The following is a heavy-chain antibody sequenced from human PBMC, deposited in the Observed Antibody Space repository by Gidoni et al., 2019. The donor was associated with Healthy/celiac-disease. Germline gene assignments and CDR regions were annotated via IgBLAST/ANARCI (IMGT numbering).Heavy chain of an antibody. V-gene: IGHV3-48*02. CDR2: ISSSSSTI. CDR3: ARGYCSGGSCYLFDY. Sequence: EVQLVESGGGLVQPGGSLRLSCAASGLPFSSYSMNWVRQAPGKGLEWVSYISSSSSTIYYADSVKGRFTISRDNAKNSLYLQMNSLRDEDTAVYYCARGYCSGGSCYLFDYWGQGTLVTVSS. D-gene: IGHD2-15*01. CDR1: GLPFSSYS. J-gene: IGHJ4*02.